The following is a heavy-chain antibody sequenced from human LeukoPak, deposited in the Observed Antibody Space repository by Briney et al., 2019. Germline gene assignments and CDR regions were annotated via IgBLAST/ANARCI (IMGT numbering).Heavy chain of an antibody. J-gene: IGHJ4*02. CDR3: ARGGGIAAAGHFDY. V-gene: IGHV4-34*01. Sequence: SETLSLTCAVYGGSFSGYYWSWIRQPPGKGLEWIGEINHSGSTNYNPSLKSRVTISVDTSKNQFSLKLSSVTAADTAVYYCARGGGIAAAGHFDYWGQGTLVTVSP. CDR2: INHSGST. CDR1: GGSFSGYY. D-gene: IGHD6-13*01.